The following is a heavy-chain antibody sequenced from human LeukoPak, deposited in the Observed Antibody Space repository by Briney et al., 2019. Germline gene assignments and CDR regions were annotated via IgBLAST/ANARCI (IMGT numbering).Heavy chain of an antibody. CDR1: GFTFRNYV. J-gene: IGHJ4*02. CDR3: AKVRPPPGSGWYGGDDY. V-gene: IGHV3-23*01. Sequence: GGSLRLSCTASGFTFRNYVMSWVRQAPGKGLEWVTSIRSSGDDTSSADSVKGRFTIFRDNSKSTLYLQMNSLRAEDTAIYYCAKVRPPPGSGWYGGDDYWGQGTLVTVSP. D-gene: IGHD6-19*01. CDR2: IRSSGDDT.